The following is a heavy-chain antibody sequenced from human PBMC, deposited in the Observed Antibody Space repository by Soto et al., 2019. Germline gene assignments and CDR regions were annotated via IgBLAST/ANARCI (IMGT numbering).Heavy chain of an antibody. CDR2: INDGTGNT. CDR3: ARNYYDSSGHHDAFEI. Sequence: QVQLVQSGTEVKKPGASVKVSCKASGYTFTTFAMHWVRQAPGQGLESMGWINDGTGNTKYSQKFQGRVTVTRDTSANTVYMELSSLRSEDTAVYYCARNYYDSSGHHDAFEIWRQGTLVTVSS. D-gene: IGHD3-22*01. V-gene: IGHV1-3*01. J-gene: IGHJ3*02. CDR1: GYTFTTFA.